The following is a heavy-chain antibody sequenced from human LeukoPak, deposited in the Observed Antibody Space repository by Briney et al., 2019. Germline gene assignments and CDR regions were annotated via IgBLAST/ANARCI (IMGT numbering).Heavy chain of an antibody. CDR1: VFTFDDYA. CDR2: ISWNSGSI. D-gene: IGHD2-21*02. CDR3: AASYCGGDCYFPLDY. V-gene: IGHV3-9*01. Sequence: GGSLRLSCAASVFTFDDYAMHWVRQAPGKGVEWVSGISWNSGSIGYVDSVKGGFTISRDNAKNSLYLQMNSLRAEDTALYYCAASYCGGDCYFPLDYWGQGTLVTVST. J-gene: IGHJ4*02.